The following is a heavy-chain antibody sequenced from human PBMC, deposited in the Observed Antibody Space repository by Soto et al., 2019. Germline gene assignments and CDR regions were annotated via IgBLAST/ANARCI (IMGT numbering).Heavy chain of an antibody. J-gene: IGHJ3*02. V-gene: IGHV1-3*01. D-gene: IGHD1-1*01. CDR3: ARGRRYNWNDGAFDI. Sequence: KFQGRVTITRDTSASTAYMELSSLRSEDTAVYYCARGRRYNWNDGAFDIWGQGTMVTVSS.